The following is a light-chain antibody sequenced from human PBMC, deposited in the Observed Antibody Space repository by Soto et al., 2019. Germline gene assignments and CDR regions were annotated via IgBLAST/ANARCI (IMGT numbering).Light chain of an antibody. CDR1: QGISSY. Sequence: DIETTQSPSSLSASVGDTVTITCRASQGISSYLAWYQQKPGKAPKLLIYAASTLQSGVPSRFSGSGSGTEFTLTISSLQPGDFATYYCLQLNSYPITFGQGTRLEIK. CDR3: LQLNSYPIT. V-gene: IGKV1-9*01. J-gene: IGKJ5*01. CDR2: AAS.